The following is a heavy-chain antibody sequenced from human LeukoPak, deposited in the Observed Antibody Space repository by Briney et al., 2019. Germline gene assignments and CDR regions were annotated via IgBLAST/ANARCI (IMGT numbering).Heavy chain of an antibody. Sequence: GGSLRLSCAASGFTFSSYAMSWVRQAPGKGLEWVSAISGSGGSTYYADSVKGRFTISRDNSKNTLYLQMNSLRAEDTAVYYCAKGLRKLIVGSTEYYFDYWGQGTLVTVSS. J-gene: IGHJ4*02. CDR1: GFTFSSYA. CDR2: ISGSGGST. V-gene: IGHV3-23*01. CDR3: AKGLRKLIVGSTEYYFDY. D-gene: IGHD1-26*01.